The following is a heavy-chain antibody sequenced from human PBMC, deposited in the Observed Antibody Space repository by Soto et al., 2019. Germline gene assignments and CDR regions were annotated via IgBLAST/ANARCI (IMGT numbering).Heavy chain of an antibody. D-gene: IGHD2-15*01. CDR3: AKDLGYCSGGSCYFIDFDY. Sequence: EVQLLESGGGLVQPGGSLRLSCAASGFTFSSYAMSWVRQAPGKGLEWVSAISGSGGSTYYADSVKGRFTISRDNSKNTLYLQMNSLRAEDTAVYYCAKDLGYCSGGSCYFIDFDYWGQGTLVTVSS. V-gene: IGHV3-23*01. J-gene: IGHJ4*02. CDR2: ISGSGGST. CDR1: GFTFSSYA.